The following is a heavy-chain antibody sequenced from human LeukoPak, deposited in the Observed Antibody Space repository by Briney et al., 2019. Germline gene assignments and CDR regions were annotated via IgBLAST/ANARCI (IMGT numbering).Heavy chain of an antibody. Sequence: PGGSLRLSCATSGFTFSSYWMPWVRQAPGKGLVWVSFINSDGSTTSFADYVKGRFTISRDNAKNTLYLQMNSLRADDTAVYYCARGGVAGGFDLWGQGTMVTVSS. CDR3: ARGGVAGGFDL. CDR1: GFTFSSYW. V-gene: IGHV3-74*01. D-gene: IGHD2-8*01. J-gene: IGHJ3*01. CDR2: INSDGSTT.